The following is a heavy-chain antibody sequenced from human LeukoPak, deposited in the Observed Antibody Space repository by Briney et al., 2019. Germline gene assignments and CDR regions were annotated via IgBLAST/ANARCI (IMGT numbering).Heavy chain of an antibody. CDR2: VIGDGRST. D-gene: IGHD2-15*01. CDR3: ARPYCSGGDCYPTYGLDV. V-gene: IGHV3-74*01. CDR1: GFIFSRYW. J-gene: IGHJ6*02. Sequence: GGSLRLSCSASGFIFSRYWIHWVRQARGGWIVLVSLVIGDGRSTNYAESVKGRFTISRDNAKNTLYLQMNRLRDEDTAVYYCARPYCSGGDCYPTYGLDVWGQGTMVTVSS.